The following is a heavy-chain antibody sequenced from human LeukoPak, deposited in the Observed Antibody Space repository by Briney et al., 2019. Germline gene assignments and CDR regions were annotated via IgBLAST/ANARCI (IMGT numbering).Heavy chain of an antibody. J-gene: IGHJ3*02. CDR1: GGSFSGYF. CDR3: ARGEPLINAFDI. CDR2: INHSGSF. Sequence: SETLSLTCAVYGGSFSGYFWNWVRQPPGKGLEWIGEINHSGSFNYNPSLKSRVTLSIDTSKNQFSLKLSFVTAADTAVYYCARGEPLINAFDIWGQGTMVTVSS. V-gene: IGHV4-34*01.